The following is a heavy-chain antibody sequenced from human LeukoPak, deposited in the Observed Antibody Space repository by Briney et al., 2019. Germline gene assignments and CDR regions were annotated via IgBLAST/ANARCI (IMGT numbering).Heavy chain of an antibody. J-gene: IGHJ3*02. CDR3: ARAGTSGWISDAFDI. CDR1: GGSISSYY. Sequence: PSETLSLTCTVSGGSISSYYWSWIRQPPGKGLEWIGYIYYSGSTNYNPSLKSRVTISVDTSKNQFSLKLSSVTAADTAVYYCARAGTSGWISDAFDIWGQGTMVTVSS. V-gene: IGHV4-59*01. D-gene: IGHD6-19*01. CDR2: IYYSGST.